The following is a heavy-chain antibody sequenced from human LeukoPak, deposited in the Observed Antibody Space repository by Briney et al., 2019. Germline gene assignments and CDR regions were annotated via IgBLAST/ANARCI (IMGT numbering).Heavy chain of an antibody. CDR1: GGTFSSYA. J-gene: IGHJ5*02. CDR2: IIPIFGTA. V-gene: IGHV1-69*13. D-gene: IGHD2-15*01. CDR3: ARVDCSGGSCYSGFGNWFDP. Sequence: SVTVSCKASGGTFSSYAISWVRQAPGQGLEWMGGIIPIFGTANYAQKFQGRVTITADESTSTAYMELSSLRSEDTAVYYCARVDCSGGSCYSGFGNWFDPWGQGTLVTVSS.